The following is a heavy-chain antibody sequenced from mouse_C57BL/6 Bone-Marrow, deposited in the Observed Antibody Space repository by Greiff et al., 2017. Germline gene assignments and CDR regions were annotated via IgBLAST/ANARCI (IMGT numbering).Heavy chain of an antibody. J-gene: IGHJ1*03. CDR3: AGGRDGYWYFDV. Sequence: VKLQESGPGLVKPSQSLFLTCSITGFPITSGYYWIWIRQSPGKPLEWMGYITHSGETFYNPSLQSPISITRETSKNQFFLQLNSVTTEDTAMYYCAGGRDGYWYFDVWGTGTTVTVSS. V-gene: IGHV12-3*01. CDR1: GFPITSGYY. D-gene: IGHD2-3*01. CDR2: ITHSGET.